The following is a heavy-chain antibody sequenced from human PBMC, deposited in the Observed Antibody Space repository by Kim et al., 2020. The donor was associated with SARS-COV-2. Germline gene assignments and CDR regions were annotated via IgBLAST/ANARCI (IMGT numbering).Heavy chain of an antibody. J-gene: IGHJ6*02. V-gene: IGHV3-7*03. CDR2: IKQDGSEK. CDR1: GFTFSSYW. CDR3: ARGKGAVAGDHYYGMDV. Sequence: GGSLRLSCAASGFTFSSYWMSWVRQAPGKGLEWVANIKQDGSEKYYVDSVKGRFTISRDNAKNSLYLQMNSLRAEDTAVYYCARGKGAVAGDHYYGMDVWGQGTTVTVSS. D-gene: IGHD6-19*01.